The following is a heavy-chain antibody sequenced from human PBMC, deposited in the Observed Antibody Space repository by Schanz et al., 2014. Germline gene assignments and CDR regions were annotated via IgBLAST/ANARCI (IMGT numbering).Heavy chain of an antibody. D-gene: IGHD3-22*01. CDR2: ISPYNGNT. Sequence: QLQLVQSGAEVKKPGSSVKVSCKASGGTFSSYTISWVRQAPGQGLEWMGWISPYNGNTNYAQKLQGRVTMTADTSTSTAYMDLRSLRSDDTAVYYCAREVGLYDRGWFDPWGQGTLVTVSS. CDR1: GGTFSSYT. CDR3: AREVGLYDRGWFDP. V-gene: IGHV1-18*01. J-gene: IGHJ5*02.